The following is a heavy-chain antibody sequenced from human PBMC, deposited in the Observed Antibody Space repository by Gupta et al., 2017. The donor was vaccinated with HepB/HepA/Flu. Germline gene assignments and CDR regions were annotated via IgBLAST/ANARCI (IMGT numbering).Heavy chain of an antibody. CDR2: MNPDSGNT. V-gene: IGHV1-8*01. CDR3: TRNVPHTGDFEN. J-gene: IGHJ4*02. D-gene: IGHD3-10*02. Sequence: QGQLVHSVAEVKKAGASVKVYCKATGYTFSRYDIKWVRQATGQGLEWLGWMNPDSGNTGYAQMFQGRVTLTRDTSISTAYMELSSLTSEDTAIYYCTRNVPHTGDFENWGQGTLVTVSS. CDR1: GYTFSRYD.